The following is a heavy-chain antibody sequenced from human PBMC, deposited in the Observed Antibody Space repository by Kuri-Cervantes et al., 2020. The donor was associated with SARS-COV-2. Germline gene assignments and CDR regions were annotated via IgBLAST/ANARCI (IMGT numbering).Heavy chain of an antibody. V-gene: IGHV3-23*01. CDR3: AREDYGDYDGVY. CDR2: ISGSGGST. D-gene: IGHD4-17*01. CDR1: GFTFSSYA. Sequence: GESLKISCAASGFTFSSYAMSWVRQAPGKGLEWVSAISGSGGSTYYADSVKGRFAISRDNSKNTLYLQMNSLRAEDTAVYYCAREDYGDYDGVYWGQGTLVTGAS. J-gene: IGHJ4*02.